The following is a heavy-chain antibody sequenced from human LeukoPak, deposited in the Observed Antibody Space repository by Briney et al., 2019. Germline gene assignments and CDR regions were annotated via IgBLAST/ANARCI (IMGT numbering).Heavy chain of an antibody. CDR2: IDSDGSST. Sequence: PGGSLRLSCAASGFTFSSYWMHWVRHAPGKGLVWVSRIDSDGSSTSYADSVKGRFTISRDNAKNTLYLQMNSLRAEDTAVYYCARGRMYSSSWYNYWGQGTLVTVSS. V-gene: IGHV3-74*01. CDR3: ARGRMYSSSWYNY. J-gene: IGHJ4*02. CDR1: GFTFSSYW. D-gene: IGHD6-13*01.